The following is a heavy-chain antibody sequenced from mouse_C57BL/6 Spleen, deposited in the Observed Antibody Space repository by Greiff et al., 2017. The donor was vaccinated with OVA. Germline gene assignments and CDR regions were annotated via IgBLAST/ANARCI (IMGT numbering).Heavy chain of an antibody. Sequence: DVKLVESGPGLVKPSQSLSLTCSVTGYSITSGYYWNWIRQFPGNKLEWMGYISYDGSNNYNPSLKNRISITRDTSKNQFFLKLNSVTSEDTATYNCARDDDYAWFAYWGQGTLVTVSA. CDR3: ARDDDYAWFAY. CDR2: ISYDGSN. CDR1: GYSITSGYY. V-gene: IGHV3-6*01. J-gene: IGHJ3*01. D-gene: IGHD2-4*01.